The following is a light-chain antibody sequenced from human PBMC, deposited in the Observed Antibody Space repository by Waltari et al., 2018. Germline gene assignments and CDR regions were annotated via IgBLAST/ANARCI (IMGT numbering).Light chain of an antibody. J-gene: IGKJ5*01. CDR3: QQSYSTPIT. V-gene: IGKV1-39*01. Sequence: DIQMTQSPSSLSASVGDRVTITCRASQSISSYLNWYQQKPGKAPKLLIYAASSLQSGVPSRFSGSGSGTEFTLTSSSLQPEDFATYYCQQSYSTPITFGQGTRLEIK. CDR1: QSISSY. CDR2: AAS.